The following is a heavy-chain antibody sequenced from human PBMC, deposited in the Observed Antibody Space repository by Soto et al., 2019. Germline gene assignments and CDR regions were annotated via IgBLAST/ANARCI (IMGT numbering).Heavy chain of an antibody. J-gene: IGHJ4*02. D-gene: IGHD3-3*01. Sequence: PGGSLRLSCAASGFTFSSHAMSWVRQAPGKGLEWVSVISGSGGSTYYADSVKGRFTISRDNSKNTLYLQMNSLRAEDTAVYYCAKQTYYDFWSGYYPVDYWGQGTLVTVSS. CDR3: AKQTYYDFWSGYYPVDY. V-gene: IGHV3-23*01. CDR1: GFTFSSHA. CDR2: ISGSGGST.